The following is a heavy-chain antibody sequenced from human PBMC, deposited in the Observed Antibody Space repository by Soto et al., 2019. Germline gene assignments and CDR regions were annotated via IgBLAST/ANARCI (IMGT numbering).Heavy chain of an antibody. Sequence: ETLSLTCTVSGGSISSYGMHWVRQAPGKGLEWVANINEDGSEKYYVDSAKGRFTISRDNAKNSLYLQMSTLRAEDTAVYYCASDMFDYRGHGTLVTVSS. CDR3: ASDMFDY. J-gene: IGHJ5*01. V-gene: IGHV3-7*01. CDR2: INEDGSEK. CDR1: GGSISSYG.